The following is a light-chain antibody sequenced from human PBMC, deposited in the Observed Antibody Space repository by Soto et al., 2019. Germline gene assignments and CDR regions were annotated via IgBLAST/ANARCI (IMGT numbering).Light chain of an antibody. Sequence: QAVVTQSSSASASLGSSVKLTCTLSSGHSSYIIAWHQQQPGKAPRYLMKLEGSGTYNKGSGVPDRFSGSSSGADRYLTISNLHFEDEADYYCETWDSSSVIFGGGTKLTVL. V-gene: IGLV4-60*02. CDR2: LEGSGTY. CDR1: SGHSSYI. J-gene: IGLJ2*01. CDR3: ETWDSSSVI.